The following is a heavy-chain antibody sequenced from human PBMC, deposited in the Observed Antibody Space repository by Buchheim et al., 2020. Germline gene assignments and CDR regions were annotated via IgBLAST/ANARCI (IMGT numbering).Heavy chain of an antibody. CDR1: GYTFTSYG. Sequence: QVQLVQSGAEVKKPGASVKVSCKASGYTFTSYGISWVRQAPGQGLEWMGWISAYNGNTNYAQKLQGRVTMTTDTSTSTAYMELRSLRSDDTAVYCCARDRELLWFGAPQIGAYYGMDVWGQGTT. CDR3: ARDRELLWFGAPQIGAYYGMDV. CDR2: ISAYNGNT. V-gene: IGHV1-18*01. D-gene: IGHD3-10*01. J-gene: IGHJ6*02.